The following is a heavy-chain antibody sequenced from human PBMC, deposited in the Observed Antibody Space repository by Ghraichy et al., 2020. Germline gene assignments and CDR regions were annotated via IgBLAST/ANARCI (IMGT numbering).Heavy chain of an antibody. Sequence: SLTCTVSGGSISSYYWSWIRQPPGKGLEWIGYIYYSGSTNYNPSLKSRVTISVDTSKNQFSLKVSSVTAADTAVYYCARGVVRGVTTLDYWGQGTLVTVSS. V-gene: IGHV4-59*01. CDR2: IYYSGST. CDR3: ARGVVRGVTTLDY. J-gene: IGHJ4*02. CDR1: GGSISSYY. D-gene: IGHD3-10*01.